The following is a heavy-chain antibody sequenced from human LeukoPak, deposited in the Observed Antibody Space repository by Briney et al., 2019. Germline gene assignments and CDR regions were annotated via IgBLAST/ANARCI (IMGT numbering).Heavy chain of an antibody. CDR1: GYTFTSYD. D-gene: IGHD6-6*01. CDR3: ARGRQRSSSSGVGY. CDR2: INTNSGNT. Sequence: ASVRVSFKASGYTFTSYDINWVRQAPGQGREWMGWINTNSGNTGYAQKFQGRVTMTRNTSISTAYLELSSLRSEDTAVYYCARGRQRSSSSGVGYWGQGTLVTVSS. J-gene: IGHJ4*02. V-gene: IGHV1-8*01.